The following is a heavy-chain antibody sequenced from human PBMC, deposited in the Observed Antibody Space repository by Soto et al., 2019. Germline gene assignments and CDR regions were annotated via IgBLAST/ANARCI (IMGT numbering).Heavy chain of an antibody. CDR2: INHSGST. D-gene: IGHD6-6*01. CDR1: GGTFRGYY. J-gene: IGHJ4*02. CDR3: ARVLRAARPPYYFDY. V-gene: IGHV4-34*01. Sequence: TSETLSLTCAVYGGTFRGYYWSWIRQHPGKGLEWIREINHSGSTNYNPSLKSRVTISVDTSKNQFSLKLSSVTAADTAVYYCARVLRAARPPYYFDYWGQGTLVTVSS.